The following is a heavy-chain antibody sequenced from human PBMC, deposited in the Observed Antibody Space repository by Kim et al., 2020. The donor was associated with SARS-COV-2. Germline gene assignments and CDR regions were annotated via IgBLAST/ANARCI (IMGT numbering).Heavy chain of an antibody. V-gene: IGHV3-74*01. CDR2: ST. D-gene: IGHD1-26*01. CDR3: ARSGSYKFDY. Sequence: STSYADSVKGRFTIARDNAKNTLYLQMNSLRAEDTAVYYCARSGSYKFDYWGQGTLVTVSS. J-gene: IGHJ4*02.